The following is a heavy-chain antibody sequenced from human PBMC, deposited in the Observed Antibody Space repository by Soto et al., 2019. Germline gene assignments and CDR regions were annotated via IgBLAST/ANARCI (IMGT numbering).Heavy chain of an antibody. CDR3: ARLEAVAGKGAFDI. V-gene: IGHV5-51*01. J-gene: IGHJ3*02. CDR1: GYSFTSYW. CDR2: IYPGDSDT. Sequence: LKIYCKGSGYSFTSYWIGWVRQMPGKGLEWMGIIYPGDSDTRYSPSFQGQVTISADKSISTAYLQWSSLKASDTAMYYCARLEAVAGKGAFDIWGKGTMVTVSS. D-gene: IGHD6-19*01.